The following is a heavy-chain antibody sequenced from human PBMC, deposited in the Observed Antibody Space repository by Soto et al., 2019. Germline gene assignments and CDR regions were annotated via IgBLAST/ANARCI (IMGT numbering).Heavy chain of an antibody. CDR2: ISFAGNNK. CDR3: ARDRQKALVVVAATGGFDY. Sequence: GGSLRLSCAVSGFTFSSYSMHWVRQDPDMGLEWVAFISFAGNNKYYADSVKGRFTISRDNSNNMLYLEMNSLRPDDTAVYYCARDRQKALVVVAATGGFDYWGQGTPVTVSS. CDR1: GFTFSSYS. V-gene: IGHV3-30*04. J-gene: IGHJ4*02. D-gene: IGHD2-15*01.